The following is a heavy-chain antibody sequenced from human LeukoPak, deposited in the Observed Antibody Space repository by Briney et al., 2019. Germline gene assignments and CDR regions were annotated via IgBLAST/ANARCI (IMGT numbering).Heavy chain of an antibody. J-gene: IGHJ4*02. CDR3: ARAGREDYYDSSGYYNY. D-gene: IGHD3-22*01. CDR1: RYSISSVYY. CDR2: ISSSSSYI. Sequence: ETLSLTCSVSRYSISSVYYWGWIRQAPGKGLEWVSSISSSSSYIYYADSVKGRFTISRDNAKNSLYLQMNSLRAEDTAVYYCARAGREDYYDSSGYYNYWGQGTLVTVSS. V-gene: IGHV3-21*01.